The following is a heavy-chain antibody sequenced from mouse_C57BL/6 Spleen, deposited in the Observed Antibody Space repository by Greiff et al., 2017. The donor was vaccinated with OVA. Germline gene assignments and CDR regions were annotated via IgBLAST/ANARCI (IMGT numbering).Heavy chain of an antibody. V-gene: IGHV1-81*01. CDR2: IYPRSGNT. D-gene: IGHD3-3*01. CDR3: ARGTEGGFDY. Sequence: VKLMESGAELARPGASVKLSCKASGYTFTSYGISWVKQRTGQGLEWIGEIYPRSGNTYYNEKFKGKATLTADKSSSTAYMELRSLTSEDSAVYFCARGTEGGFDYWGKGTTLTVAS. J-gene: IGHJ2*01. CDR1: GYTFTSYG.